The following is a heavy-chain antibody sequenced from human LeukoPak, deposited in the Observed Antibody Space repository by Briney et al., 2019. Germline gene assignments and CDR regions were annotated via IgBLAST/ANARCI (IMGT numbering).Heavy chain of an antibody. J-gene: IGHJ4*02. Sequence: SETLSLTCTVSGGSISSYYWSWIRQPPGKGLEWIGYIYYSGSTNYNPSLKSRVTISVDTSKNQFSLKLSSVTAADTAVYYRARQIEDSGDGLFDYWGQGTLVTVSS. CDR3: ARQIEDSGDGLFDY. D-gene: IGHD5-24*01. V-gene: IGHV4-59*08. CDR1: GGSISSYY. CDR2: IYYSGST.